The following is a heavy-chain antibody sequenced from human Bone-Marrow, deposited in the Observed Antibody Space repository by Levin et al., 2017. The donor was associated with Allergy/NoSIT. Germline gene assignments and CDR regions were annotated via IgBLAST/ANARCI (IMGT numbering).Heavy chain of an antibody. Sequence: GSLRLSCVVSGGSVTTTNWWSWVRHTPGKGLEWIGQVYHRGSTNYNPSLRGRVTISLDKSKNQFSLRLTSVTATDTATYYCARVGDVSEFYYAVDVWGPGAPVTVSS. CDR3: ARVGDVSEFYYAVDV. CDR1: GGSVTTTNW. CDR2: VYHRGST. D-gene: IGHD2/OR15-2a*01. V-gene: IGHV4-4*02. J-gene: IGHJ6*02.